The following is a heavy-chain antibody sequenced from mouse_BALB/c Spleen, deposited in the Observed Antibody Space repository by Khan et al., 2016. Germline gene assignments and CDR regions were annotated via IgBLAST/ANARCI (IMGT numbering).Heavy chain of an antibody. Sequence: QVQLKESGPGLVAPSQTLSITCTVSGFSLTHYGVHWVRQPPGKGLEWLGIIWAGGSTNYNSALMSRLSISKDNSKSQVSLKMNRMQTDDTAMYYYSRDENYRYDGFAYWGQGTLGTVSA. D-gene: IGHD2-14*01. V-gene: IGHV2-9*02. J-gene: IGHJ3*01. CDR1: GFSLTHYG. CDR3: SRDENYRYDGFAY. CDR2: IWAGGST.